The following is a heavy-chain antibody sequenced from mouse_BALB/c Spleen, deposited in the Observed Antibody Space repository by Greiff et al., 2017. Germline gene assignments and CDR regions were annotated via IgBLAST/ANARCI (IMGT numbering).Heavy chain of an antibody. D-gene: IGHD1-1*01. CDR2: ISSGGSYT. J-gene: IGHJ3*01. Sequence: EVMLVESGGGLVKPGGSLKLSCAASGFTFSSYAMSWVRQSPEKRLEWVAEISSGGSYTYYPDTVTGRFTISRDNAKNTLYLEMSSLRSEDTAMYYCANYYGSSRPPFAYWGQGTLVTVSA. CDR1: GFTFSSYA. CDR3: ANYYGSSRPPFAY. V-gene: IGHV5-9-4*01.